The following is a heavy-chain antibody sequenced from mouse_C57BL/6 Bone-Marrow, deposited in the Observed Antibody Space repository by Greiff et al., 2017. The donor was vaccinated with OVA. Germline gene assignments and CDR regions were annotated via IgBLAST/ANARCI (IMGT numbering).Heavy chain of an antibody. CDR1: GYAFSSSW. CDR3: ASPYDYNFDY. CDR2: IYPGDGDT. Sequence: QVQLKESGPELVKPGASVKISCKASGYAFSSSWMNWVKQRPGKGLEWIGRIYPGDGDTNYNGKFKGKATLTADKSSSTAYMQLSSLTSEDSAVYFCASPYDYNFDYWGQGTTLTVSS. V-gene: IGHV1-82*01. J-gene: IGHJ2*01. D-gene: IGHD2-4*01.